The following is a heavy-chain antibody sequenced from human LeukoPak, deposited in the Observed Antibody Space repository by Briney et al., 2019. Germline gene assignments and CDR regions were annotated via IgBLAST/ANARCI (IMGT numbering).Heavy chain of an antibody. D-gene: IGHD6-19*01. CDR3: ATARAGAAFRWFDP. CDR1: GGSFSGYY. J-gene: IGHJ5*02. V-gene: IGHV4-34*01. Sequence: SETLSLTCAVYGGSFSGYYWSWIRQPPGKGMEWIGEINHSGSTNYNPSLKSRVTISVDTSKNQFSLKLSSVTAADTAVYYCATARAGAAFRWFDPWGQGTLVTVSS. CDR2: INHSGST.